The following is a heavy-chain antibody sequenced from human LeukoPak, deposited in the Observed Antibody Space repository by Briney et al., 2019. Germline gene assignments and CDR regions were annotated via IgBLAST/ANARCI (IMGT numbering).Heavy chain of an antibody. CDR2: ISYSGTI. J-gene: IGHJ4*02. Sequence: SETLSLTCTVSGGSITSTSYYWGWIRQPPGKGLEWIGTISYSGTIYYNPSLKSRVTISADMSKNQFSLKLRSVTAADTAIYYCARHPYYDDSSGSVMLDDLDSWGQGTLVTVSS. D-gene: IGHD3-22*01. V-gene: IGHV4-39*01. CDR3: ARHPYYDDSSGSVMLDDLDS. CDR1: GGSITSTSYY.